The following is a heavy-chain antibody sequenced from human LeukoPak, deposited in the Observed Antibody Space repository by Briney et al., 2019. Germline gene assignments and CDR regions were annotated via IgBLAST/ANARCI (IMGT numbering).Heavy chain of an antibody. J-gene: IGHJ4*02. CDR3: ARAAMYSYGHLGIERLDY. V-gene: IGHV4-39*07. Sequence: SETLSLTCTVSGGSISSSSYYWGWIRQPPGKGLEWIGSIYYSGSTYYNPSLKSRVTISVDTSKNQFSLKLSSVTAADTAVYYCARAAMYSYGHLGIERLDYWGQGTLVTVSS. D-gene: IGHD5-18*01. CDR1: GGSISSSSYY. CDR2: IYYSGST.